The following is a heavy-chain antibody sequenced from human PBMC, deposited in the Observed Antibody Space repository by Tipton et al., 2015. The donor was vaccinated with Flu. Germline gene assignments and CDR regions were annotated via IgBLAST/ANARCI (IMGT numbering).Heavy chain of an antibody. V-gene: IGHV4-34*01. J-gene: IGHJ4*02. CDR3: ARPGVAEYYFDY. Sequence: TLSLTCAVYGGSFSGYFWSWVRQSPGKGLEWIGEINRSGGINYNPSLRSRVTMSIDTSRNQFSLNLISVTAADTAVYFCARPGVAEYYFDYWGQGTLVTVSS. CDR2: INRSGGI. CDR1: GGSFSGYF. D-gene: IGHD1-14*01.